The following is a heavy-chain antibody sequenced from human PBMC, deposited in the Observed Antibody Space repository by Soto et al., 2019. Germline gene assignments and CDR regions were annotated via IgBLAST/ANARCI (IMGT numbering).Heavy chain of an antibody. Sequence: ASVKVSCKASGYIFIAHYIHWVRQAPGQGLEWMGWINPDSGGKQYAQKFQGRVTMTRDTSITTAYMELNSLTSDDTAVYYCARGSFGYYFDSWGQGILGTVSS. V-gene: IGHV1-2*02. CDR2: INPDSGGK. CDR1: GYIFIAHY. J-gene: IGHJ4*02. CDR3: ARGSFGYYFDS. D-gene: IGHD3-3*01.